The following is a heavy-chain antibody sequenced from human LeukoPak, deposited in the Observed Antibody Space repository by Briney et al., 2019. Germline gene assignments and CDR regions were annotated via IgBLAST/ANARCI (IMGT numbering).Heavy chain of an antibody. J-gene: IGHJ4*02. CDR1: GGSISSSNW. Sequence: SETLSLTCAVSGGSISSSNWWSWVHQPPGKGLEWIGEIYHSGSTNYNPSLKSRVTISVDKSKNQFSLKLSSVTAADTAVYYCARGGIYDSSPDYFDYWGQGTLVTVSS. D-gene: IGHD3-22*01. CDR2: IYHSGST. CDR3: ARGGIYDSSPDYFDY. V-gene: IGHV4-4*02.